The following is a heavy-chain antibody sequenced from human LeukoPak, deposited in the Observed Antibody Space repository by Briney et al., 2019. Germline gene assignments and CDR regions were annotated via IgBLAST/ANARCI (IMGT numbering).Heavy chain of an antibody. CDR1: GFTFSSYW. J-gene: IGHJ6*02. D-gene: IGHD3-3*01. CDR3: ARRGLRSPPGKSYYGMDV. Sequence: GGSLRLSCAASGFTFSSYWMSWVRQAPGKGLEWVANIKHDGSEKYYVDSVKGRFTISRDNADNSLYLQMDSLRVEDTAVYYCARRGLRSPPGKSYYGMDVWGHGTTVTVSS. V-gene: IGHV3-7*01. CDR2: IKHDGSEK.